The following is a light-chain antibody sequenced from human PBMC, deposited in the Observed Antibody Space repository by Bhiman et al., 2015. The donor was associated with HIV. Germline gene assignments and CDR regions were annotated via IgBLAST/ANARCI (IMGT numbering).Light chain of an antibody. CDR3: QAWDSSTGV. J-gene: IGLJ1*01. V-gene: IGLV3-1*01. CDR1: KLGEKF. CDR2: QNN. Sequence: SYELAQPPSVSLSPGQTATITCSGDKLGEKFAPWYQQKPGQSPILIIYQNNKRASGIPERISGSNSGDTATLTISGAQAMDEADYYCQAWDSSTGVFGPGTRVTVL.